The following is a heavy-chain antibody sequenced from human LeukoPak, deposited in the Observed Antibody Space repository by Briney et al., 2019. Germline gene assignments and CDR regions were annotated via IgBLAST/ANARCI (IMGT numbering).Heavy chain of an antibody. CDR3: ARERRDYYDSSGYPYYFDY. Sequence: PSETLSLTCTVSGGSISSSSYYWGWIRQPPGKGLEWIGSIYYSGSTYYNPSLKSRVTISVDTSKNQFSLKLSSVTAADTAVYYCARERRDYYDSSGYPYYFDYWGQGTLVTVSS. J-gene: IGHJ4*02. V-gene: IGHV4-39*07. CDR1: GGSISSSSYY. CDR2: IYYSGST. D-gene: IGHD3-22*01.